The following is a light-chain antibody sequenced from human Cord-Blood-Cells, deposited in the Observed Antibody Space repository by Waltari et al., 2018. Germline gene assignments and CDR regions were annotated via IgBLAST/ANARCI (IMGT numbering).Light chain of an antibody. CDR3: QQYYSTPWT. J-gene: IGKJ1*01. CDR2: WAS. V-gene: IGKV4-1*01. CDR1: QSVLYSSNNKNY. Sequence: DIVMTQSADSLAVSLGERATINCKFRQSVLYSSNNKNYLAWYQQKPGQPPKLLIYWASTRESGVPDRFSGSGSGTDFTLTISSLQAEDVAVYYCQQYYSTPWTFGQGTKVEIK.